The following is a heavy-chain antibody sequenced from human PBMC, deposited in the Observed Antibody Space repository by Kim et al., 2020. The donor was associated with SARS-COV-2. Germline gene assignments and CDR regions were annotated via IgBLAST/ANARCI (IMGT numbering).Heavy chain of an antibody. Sequence: SETLSLTCTVSGGSISSGGYYWSWIRQHPGKGLEWIGYIYYSGSTYYNPSLKSRVTISVDTSKNQFSLKLSSVTAADTAVYYCARGGSSWMGHAFDIWGQGTMVTVSS. D-gene: IGHD6-13*01. J-gene: IGHJ3*02. CDR2: IYYSGST. CDR3: ARGGSSWMGHAFDI. CDR1: GGSISSGGYY. V-gene: IGHV4-31*03.